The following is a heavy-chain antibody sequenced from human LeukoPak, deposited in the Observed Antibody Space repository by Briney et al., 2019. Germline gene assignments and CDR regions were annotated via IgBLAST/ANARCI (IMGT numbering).Heavy chain of an antibody. CDR3: ASVLSGIAVAGSFDP. V-gene: IGHV1-69*04. CDR2: IIPILGIA. Sequence: SVKVSCKASGGTFSSYAISWVRQAPGQGLEWMGRIIPILGIANYAQKFQGRVTITADKSTCTAYMELSSLRSEDTAVYYCASVLSGIAVAGSFDPWGQGTLVTVSS. D-gene: IGHD6-19*01. CDR1: GGTFSSYA. J-gene: IGHJ5*02.